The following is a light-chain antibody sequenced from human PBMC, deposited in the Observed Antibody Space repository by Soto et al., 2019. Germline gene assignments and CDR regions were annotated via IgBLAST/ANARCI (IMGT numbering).Light chain of an antibody. Sequence: EIVLTQSPGTLSLSPGERAILSCRASQSVSSNLAWYQQKPGQAPRLLIYGASSRATGIPDRFSGSGSGTDFTLTISSLQPDDFATYYCQQYDNYPLTFGGGTKVDIK. J-gene: IGKJ4*01. CDR2: GAS. CDR1: QSVSSN. V-gene: IGKV3-20*01. CDR3: QQYDNYPLT.